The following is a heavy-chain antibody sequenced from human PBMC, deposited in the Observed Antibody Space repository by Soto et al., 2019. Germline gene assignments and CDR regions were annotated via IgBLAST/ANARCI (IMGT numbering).Heavy chain of an antibody. J-gene: IGHJ5*02. CDR3: AKPPEGPMVGVNSYVDQ. D-gene: IGHD3-10*01. CDR2: ISASGVTT. Sequence: RVSCKASGYNFTSYGISWVRQAPGQVLEWVSGISASGVTTYYADSVKGRFTISRDNSKNTLFLQIDSLRAEDTAVYYWAKPPEGPMVGVNSYVDQWGQGTVVTVSS. CDR1: GYNFTSYG. V-gene: IGHV3-23*01.